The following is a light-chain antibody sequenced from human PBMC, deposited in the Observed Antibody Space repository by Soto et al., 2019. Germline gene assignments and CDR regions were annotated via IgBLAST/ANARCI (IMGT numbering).Light chain of an antibody. CDR2: EVN. J-gene: IGLJ1*01. Sequence: QSDPTQPPSASRSPGQSVTISLTGNSIDVGGYNYVSWYQQHPGKAPKLMIYEVNKRPSGVPDRFSGSKSGNTASLTVCGLQADDEADYSSISYAVSNKVSGTGTNVTVL. CDR3: ISYAVSNKV. V-gene: IGLV2-8*01. CDR1: SIDVGGYNY.